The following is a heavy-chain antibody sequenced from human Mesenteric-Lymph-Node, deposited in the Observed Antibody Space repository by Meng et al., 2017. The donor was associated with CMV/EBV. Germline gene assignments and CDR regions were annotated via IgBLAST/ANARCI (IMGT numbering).Heavy chain of an antibody. CDR2: ISSGSDAI. J-gene: IGHJ4*02. CDR3: AKGSGSRITGTTSRFDY. V-gene: IGHV3-48*04. D-gene: IGHD1-7*01. CDR1: GFMFSTYR. Sequence: GESLKISCAASGFMFSTYRMNWVRQAPGKGLEWVSYISSGSDAIYYADSVKGRFTISRDNAKNSLYLQMNSLRVEDTALYYCAKGSGSRITGTTSRFDYWGQGTLVTVSS.